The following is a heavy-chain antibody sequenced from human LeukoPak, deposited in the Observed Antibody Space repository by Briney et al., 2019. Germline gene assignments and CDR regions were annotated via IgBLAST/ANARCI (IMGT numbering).Heavy chain of an antibody. Sequence: PEGSLRLSCAASGFTFSSYAMSCVRQAPGKGLEWVSAISGSGGSTYYADSVKGRFTISRDNSKNTLYLQMNSLRAEDTAVYYCAKIRFLEWLLYDYWGQGTLVTVSS. V-gene: IGHV3-23*01. J-gene: IGHJ4*02. CDR3: AKIRFLEWLLYDY. CDR2: ISGSGGST. D-gene: IGHD3-3*01. CDR1: GFTFSSYA.